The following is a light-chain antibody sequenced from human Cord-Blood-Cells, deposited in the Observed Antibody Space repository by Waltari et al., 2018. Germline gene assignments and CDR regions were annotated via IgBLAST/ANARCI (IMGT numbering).Light chain of an antibody. CDR2: DAS. CDR1: QSVSSY. J-gene: IGKJ1*01. CDR3: QQRSNWT. V-gene: IGKV3-11*01. Sequence: EIVLTPSPATLPLSPGERATLSCRASQSVSSYLAWYQQKPGQAPRLLLYDASNRATGIPARFSGSGSGTDFTLTISSLEPEDFAVYYCQQRSNWTFGQGTKVEI.